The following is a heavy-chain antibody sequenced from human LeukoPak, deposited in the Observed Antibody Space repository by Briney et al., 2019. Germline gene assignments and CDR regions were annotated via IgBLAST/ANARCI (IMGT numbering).Heavy chain of an antibody. Sequence: VASVKVSCKASGYTFTGYYMYWVRQDPGQGLEWMGWINPNSGGTNYAQKFQGRVTMTRDTSISTAYMDLSRLRSDDTAVYYCARELAAAGTFYYGMDVWGQGTTVTVSS. CDR1: GYTFTGYY. CDR3: ARELAAAGTFYYGMDV. D-gene: IGHD6-13*01. V-gene: IGHV1-2*02. J-gene: IGHJ6*02. CDR2: INPNSGGT.